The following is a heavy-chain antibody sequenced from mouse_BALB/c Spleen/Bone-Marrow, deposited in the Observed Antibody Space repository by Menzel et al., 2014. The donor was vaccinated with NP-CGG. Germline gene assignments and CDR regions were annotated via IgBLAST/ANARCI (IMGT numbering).Heavy chain of an antibody. V-gene: IGHV1-54*01. CDR1: GYAFTDYL. J-gene: IGHJ2*01. D-gene: IGHD2-3*01. CDR2: INPGSGST. CDR3: ARYDGYFDY. Sequence: VQLQQSGAALVRPGTSVKVSCKASGYAFTDYLMEWLKQRPGQGLEWIGVINPGSGSTNYNEKFKDKATLTADKSSSTAYMQLSSLTSDDSAVYFCARYDGYFDYWGQGTILTVSS.